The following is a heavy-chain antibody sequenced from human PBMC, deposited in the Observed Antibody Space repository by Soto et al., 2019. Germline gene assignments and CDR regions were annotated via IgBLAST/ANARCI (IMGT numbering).Heavy chain of an antibody. V-gene: IGHV3-33*01. Sequence: QVQLVESGGGVVQPGRSLRLSCAASGFTFSSYGMHWVRQAPGKGLEWVAVIWYDGSNKYCADSVKGRFTISRDNSKNTLYLQMNSLRAEDTAVYYCARASCGGDCYFYYYYGMDVWGQGTTVTVSS. D-gene: IGHD2-21*02. CDR1: GFTFSSYG. CDR2: IWYDGSNK. J-gene: IGHJ6*02. CDR3: ARASCGGDCYFYYYYGMDV.